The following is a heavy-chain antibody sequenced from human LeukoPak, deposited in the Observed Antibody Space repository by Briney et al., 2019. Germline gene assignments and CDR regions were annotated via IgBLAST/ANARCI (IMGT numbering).Heavy chain of an antibody. CDR1: GFTLSTTA. CDR2: ICSGGTT. D-gene: IGHD3-16*01. CDR3: AKRSTAIGGHFDY. V-gene: IGHV3-23*01. J-gene: IGHJ4*02. Sequence: GGSLRLSCGASGFTLSTTAMGWVRQAPGKGLEGVAAICSGGTTYYSDSVKGRFTISRDNSKNALYLQMNSLRAEDTAVYYWAKRSTAIGGHFDYWGQGSLVTVSS.